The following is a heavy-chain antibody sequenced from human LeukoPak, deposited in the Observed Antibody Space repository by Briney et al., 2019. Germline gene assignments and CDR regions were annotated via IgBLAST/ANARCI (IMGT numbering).Heavy chain of an antibody. Sequence: SVKVSCKASGGTFSSYAISWVRQAPGQGIEWMGGIIPIFGTANYAQKFQGRVTITADESTSTAYMELSSLRSEDTAVYYCAREGCSGGSCYPFNYGMDVWGQGTTVTVSS. J-gene: IGHJ6*02. CDR3: AREGCSGGSCYPFNYGMDV. V-gene: IGHV1-69*01. CDR1: GGTFSSYA. CDR2: IIPIFGTA. D-gene: IGHD2-15*01.